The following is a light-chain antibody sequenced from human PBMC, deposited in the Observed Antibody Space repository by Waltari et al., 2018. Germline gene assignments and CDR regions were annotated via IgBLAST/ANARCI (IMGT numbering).Light chain of an antibody. V-gene: IGLV2-11*01. CDR1: SSDVGGYNY. Sequence: QSALTQPRSVSGSPGPSVPISCTGTSSDVGGYNYVPWYQQHPGKAPKLMIYDVSKRPPGVPDRFSGSKSGNTASLTISGLQAEDEADYYCCSYAGSYTWMFGGGTKLTVL. CDR3: CSYAGSYTWM. J-gene: IGLJ3*02. CDR2: DVS.